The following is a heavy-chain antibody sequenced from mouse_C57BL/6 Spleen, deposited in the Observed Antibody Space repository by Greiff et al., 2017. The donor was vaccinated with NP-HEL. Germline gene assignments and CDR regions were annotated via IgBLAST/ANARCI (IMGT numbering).Heavy chain of an antibody. D-gene: IGHD1-1*01. V-gene: IGHV1-4*01. CDR1: GYTFTSYT. CDR2: INPSSGYT. CDR3: ARDYYGSSEG. J-gene: IGHJ2*01. Sequence: VQLQQSGAELARPGASVKMSCKASGYTFTSYTMHWVKQRPGQGLEWIGYINPSSGYTKYNQKFKDKATLTADKSSSTAFMQLSSLTSEDAAVYYCARDYYGSSEGWGQGTTLTVSS.